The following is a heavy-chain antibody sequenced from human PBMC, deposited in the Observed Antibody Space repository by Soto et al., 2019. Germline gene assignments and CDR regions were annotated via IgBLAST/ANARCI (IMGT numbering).Heavy chain of an antibody. V-gene: IGHV3-23*01. CDR2: ISAGGST. CDR1: GFTFSDYA. CDR3: ANVPIWCSSTSCYTEGFDY. J-gene: IGHJ4*02. Sequence: GGSLRLSCTASGFTFSDYAMSWVRQPPGKGLEWVSVISAGGSTYYADPVKGRFTVSGANSKNTLYLQMNSLRAEDTAVYYCANVPIWCSSTSCYTEGFDYWGQGTLVTVSS. D-gene: IGHD2-2*02.